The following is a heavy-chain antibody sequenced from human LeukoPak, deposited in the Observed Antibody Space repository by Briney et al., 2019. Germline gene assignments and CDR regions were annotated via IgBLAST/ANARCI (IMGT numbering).Heavy chain of an antibody. Sequence: GGSLRLSCVASGFTFRHYAMSWVRQAPGKGLEWVSSISGRDVSTYYAESVKGRFTISRDNSKNTLYLQMNSLRAEDTAVYYCARVSSSGWNYWGQGTLVTVSS. CDR3: ARVSSSGWNY. J-gene: IGHJ4*02. D-gene: IGHD6-19*01. CDR1: GFTFRHYA. V-gene: IGHV3-23*01. CDR2: ISGRDVST.